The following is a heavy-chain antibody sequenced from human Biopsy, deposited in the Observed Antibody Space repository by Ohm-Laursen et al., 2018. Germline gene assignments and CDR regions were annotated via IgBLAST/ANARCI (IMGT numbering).Heavy chain of an antibody. V-gene: IGHV1-24*01. J-gene: IGHJ4*02. CDR2: FAPENGKT. CDR3: AADINVWNVNY. CDR1: GYTLTELS. Sequence: ASVKVSCKVSGYTLTELSMHWVRQAPGRWLEWMGGFAPENGKTIYAQKFQGRVTMTEDTSTDTAYMELSSLRSEDTAVYYCAADINVWNVNYWGQGTLVTVSS. D-gene: IGHD1-1*01.